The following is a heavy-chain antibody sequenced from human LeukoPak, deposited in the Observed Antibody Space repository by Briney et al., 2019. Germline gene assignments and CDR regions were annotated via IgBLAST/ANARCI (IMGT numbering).Heavy chain of an antibody. V-gene: IGHV4-31*03. CDR3: ARRCFNYDILTGSKAYYGMDV. CDR2: IYYSGST. J-gene: IGHJ6*02. CDR1: GGSISSGGYY. Sequence: SQTLSLTRTVSGGSISSGGYYWSWIRQHPGKGLEWIGYIYYSGSTYYNPSLKSRVTISVDTSKNQFSLKLSSVTAADTAVYYCARRCFNYDILTGSKAYYGMDVWGQGTTVTVSS. D-gene: IGHD3-9*01.